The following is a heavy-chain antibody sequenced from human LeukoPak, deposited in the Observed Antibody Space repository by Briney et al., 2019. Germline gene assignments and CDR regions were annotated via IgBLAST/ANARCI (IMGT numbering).Heavy chain of an antibody. CDR2: INPSGGST. D-gene: IGHD3-3*01. Sequence: ASVKVSCKASGYTFTSYYMHWVRPAPGQGLEWVGIINPSGGSTSYAQKFQGRVTMTRDTSTSTVYMALSSLRSEDTAVYYCAGVRGWGGYSPTDFDYWGQGTLVTVSS. CDR1: GYTFTSYY. CDR3: AGVRGWGGYSPTDFDY. J-gene: IGHJ4*02. V-gene: IGHV1-46*01.